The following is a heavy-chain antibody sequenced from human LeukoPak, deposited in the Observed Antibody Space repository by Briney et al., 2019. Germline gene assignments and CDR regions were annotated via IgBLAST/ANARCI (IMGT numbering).Heavy chain of an antibody. Sequence: SETLSLTCSVSGGSISTHYWSWIRQPPGKGLEWIGYIYYGGSTNYNPSLKSRVTISVDTSKNQFSLKLRSVTAADTAVYHCARHVDGFNNIDAFDIWDQGTMVTVSS. V-gene: IGHV4-59*08. J-gene: IGHJ3*02. CDR3: ARHVDGFNNIDAFDI. D-gene: IGHD1-14*01. CDR2: IYYGGST. CDR1: GGSISTHY.